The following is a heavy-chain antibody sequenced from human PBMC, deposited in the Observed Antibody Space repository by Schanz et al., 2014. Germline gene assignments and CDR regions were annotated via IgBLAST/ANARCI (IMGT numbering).Heavy chain of an antibody. D-gene: IGHD3-10*01. J-gene: IGHJ6*02. CDR3: VRDAGWAFGDYHGMDV. V-gene: IGHV1-18*01. CDR2: ISVYHGHT. Sequence: QVQLVQSGAEVKKPGASVKVSCKASGYTFTSYDINWVRQAPGQSLEWMGWISVYHGHTNYAEKVHGRVTMTTDTSTSTAYMELRSLISDDTAVYYCVRDAGWAFGDYHGMDVWGQGTSVTVSS. CDR1: GYTFTSYD.